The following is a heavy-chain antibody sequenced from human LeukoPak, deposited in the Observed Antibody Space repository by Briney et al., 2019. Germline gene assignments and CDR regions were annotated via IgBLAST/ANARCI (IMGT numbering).Heavy chain of an antibody. Sequence: PSETLSLTCAVYGGSFSGYYWSWIRQPPGKGLEWIGEINHSGSTNYNPSLKSRVTISVDTSKNQFSLKLSSVTAADTAVYYCARGEEWTDTPKIAAAVTSWFDPWGQGTLVTVSS. CDR1: GGSFSGYY. D-gene: IGHD6-13*01. V-gene: IGHV4-34*01. CDR3: ARGEEWTDTPKIAAAVTSWFDP. CDR2: INHSGST. J-gene: IGHJ5*02.